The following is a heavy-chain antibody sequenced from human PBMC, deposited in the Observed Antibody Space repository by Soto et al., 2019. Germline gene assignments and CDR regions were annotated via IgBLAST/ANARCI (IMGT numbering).Heavy chain of an antibody. CDR1: GFTFSNYA. V-gene: IGHV3-30-3*01. CDR3: AWRRVTYYFDY. J-gene: IGHJ4*02. Sequence: QVQLVESGGGVVQPGRSLRLSCAASGFTFSNYAMHWVRQAPGKGLEWVAVISYDGSNKYYADSVKGRFTISRDNSKNALYLQMNGLRAEDRAGYYCAWRRVTYYFDYWGQGTLVTVSS. D-gene: IGHD2-21*02. CDR2: ISYDGSNK.